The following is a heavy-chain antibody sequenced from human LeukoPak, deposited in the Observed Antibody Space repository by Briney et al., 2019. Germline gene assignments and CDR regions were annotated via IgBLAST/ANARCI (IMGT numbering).Heavy chain of an antibody. CDR3: AATYRTRGYTYGYFDY. V-gene: IGHV4-39*01. CDR2: IYYSGST. J-gene: IGHJ4*02. Sequence: PSETLSLTCTVSGDSISSGNYYWGWIRQPPGKGLEWIGNIYYSGSTYYNPSLKSRVSMSLDTSKNQFSLKLSSVTAADTAVYYCAATYRTRGYTYGYFDYWGQGTLVTVSS. D-gene: IGHD5-18*01. CDR1: GDSISSGNYY.